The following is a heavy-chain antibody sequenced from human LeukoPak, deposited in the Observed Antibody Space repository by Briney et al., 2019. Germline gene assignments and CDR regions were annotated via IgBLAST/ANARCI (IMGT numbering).Heavy chain of an antibody. CDR3: ARDSEVDDAFDI. V-gene: IGHV1-18*01. Sequence: GASVNVSCKASGYTFTSYGISWVRQAPGQGLEWMGWVSAYNGNTNYAQKLQGRVTMTTDTSTSTAYMELRSLRSDDTAVYYCARDSEVDDAFDIWGQGTMVTVSS. CDR2: VSAYNGNT. J-gene: IGHJ3*02. CDR1: GYTFTSYG.